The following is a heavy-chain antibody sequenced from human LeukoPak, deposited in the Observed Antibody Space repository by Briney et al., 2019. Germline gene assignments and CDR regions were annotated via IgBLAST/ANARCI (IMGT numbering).Heavy chain of an antibody. CDR1: GGSLHNYY. CDR3: ARGNNWFDP. CDR2: IDYSGST. V-gene: IGHV4-59*01. J-gene: IGHJ5*02. Sequence: SETLSLTCTVSGGSLHNYYWSWIRQPPGKGLEWIGYIDYSGSTNYNPSPKSRVTISLDTSKNQFSLKLNSVTAADTAVYYCARGNNWFDPWGQGTLVTVSS.